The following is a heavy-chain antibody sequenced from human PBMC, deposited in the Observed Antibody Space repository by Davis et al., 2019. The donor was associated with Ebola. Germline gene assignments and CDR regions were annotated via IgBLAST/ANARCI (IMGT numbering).Heavy chain of an antibody. V-gene: IGHV7-4-1*02. J-gene: IGHJ4*02. CDR2: INTYSGNP. D-gene: IGHD6-6*01. CDR3: ARGRSIADY. Sequence: AASVKVSCKASGYTFSRYGLNWVRQAPGQGLEWMGWINTYSGNPTYAQGFTGRFVFSLDTSVSTAYLQISSLKAADTAVYYCARGRSIADYWGQGTLVTVSS. CDR1: GYTFSRYG.